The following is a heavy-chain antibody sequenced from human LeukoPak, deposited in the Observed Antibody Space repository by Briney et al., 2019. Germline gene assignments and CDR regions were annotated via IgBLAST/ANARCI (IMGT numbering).Heavy chain of an antibody. CDR1: GFTFSSYG. CDR2: ISYDGSNK. V-gene: IGHV3-30*18. Sequence: GRSLRLSCAASGFTFSSYGMHWVRQAPGKGLEGVAVISYDGSNKYYADSVKGRFTISRDNSKNTLYLQMNSLRAEDTAVYYCAKDATVTTTGYFQHWGQGTLVTASS. J-gene: IGHJ1*01. CDR3: AKDATVTTTGYFQH. D-gene: IGHD4-17*01.